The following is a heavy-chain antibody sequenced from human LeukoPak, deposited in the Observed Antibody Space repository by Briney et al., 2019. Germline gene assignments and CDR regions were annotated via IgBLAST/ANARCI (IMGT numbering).Heavy chain of an antibody. CDR1: GFTFSSYG. CDR3: ARASQQLAYGMDV. V-gene: IGHV3-30*02. CDR2: IRYDGSNK. Sequence: PGGSLRLSCAASGFTFSSYGMHWVRQAPGKGLEWVAFIRYDGSNKYYADSVKGRFTISRDNSKNTLYLQMNSLRAEDTAVYYCARASQQLAYGMDVWGQGTTVTVSS. D-gene: IGHD6-13*01. J-gene: IGHJ6*02.